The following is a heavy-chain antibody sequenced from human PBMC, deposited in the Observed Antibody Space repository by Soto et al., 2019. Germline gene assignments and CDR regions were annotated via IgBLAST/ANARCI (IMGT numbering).Heavy chain of an antibody. CDR3: VHSIYYGETRY. CDR2: IYWDDDK. CDR1: GFSLTTSGVG. J-gene: IGHJ4*02. Sequence: ITLKASGPTLVKPTQTLTLTCTFSGFSLTTSGVGVGWIRQPPGKALEWLALIYWDDDKRYSPSLKSRLTITKDTSKNQVVLTMTNMDPVDTGTYFCVHSIYYGETRYWGQGTLVTVAS. V-gene: IGHV2-5*02. D-gene: IGHD4-17*01.